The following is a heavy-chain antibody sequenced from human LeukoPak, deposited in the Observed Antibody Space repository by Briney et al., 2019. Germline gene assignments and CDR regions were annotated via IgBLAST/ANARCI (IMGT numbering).Heavy chain of an antibody. CDR3: AKDRWGYTIFGVVIIQNNWFDP. Sequence: GGSLRLSCAASGFTFSSYAMSWVRQAPGKGLEWVSAISGSGGSTYYADSVKGRFTISRDNSKNTLYLQMNSLRAEDTAVYYCAKDRWGYTIFGVVIIQNNWFDPWGQGTLVTVSS. CDR1: GFTFSSYA. J-gene: IGHJ5*02. D-gene: IGHD3-3*01. V-gene: IGHV3-23*01. CDR2: ISGSGGST.